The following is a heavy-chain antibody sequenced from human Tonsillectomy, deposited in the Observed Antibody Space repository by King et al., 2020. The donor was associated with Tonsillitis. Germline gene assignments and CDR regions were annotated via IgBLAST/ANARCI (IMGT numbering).Heavy chain of an antibody. CDR2: VNSDESIT. CDR3: SRPGGVYCSSTTCYDYFDY. CDR1: GFTFSNYW. D-gene: IGHD2-2*01. Sequence: VQLVESGGGLVQPGGSLRLSCAASGFTFSNYWMHCVRQAPGKGLVCVSRVNSDESITDYADSVKGRFTISRDNAKNTLYLEMNSLRAEDTAVYYCSRPGGVYCSSTTCYDYFDYWGQGTLVTVSS. V-gene: IGHV3-74*01. J-gene: IGHJ4*02.